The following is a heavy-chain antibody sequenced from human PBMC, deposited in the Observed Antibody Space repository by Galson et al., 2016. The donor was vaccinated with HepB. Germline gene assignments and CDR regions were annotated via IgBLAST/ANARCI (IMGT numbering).Heavy chain of an antibody. Sequence: SLRLSCAASGFTFSTYNMNWLRQAPGKGLEWVSSISHNIYYADSVRGRFTISRDNAKNSLFLQMNSLRVEDTALYYCARYNCINARCDTGWFDSWGQGTLVTVSA. D-gene: IGHD1-20*01. CDR2: ISHNI. J-gene: IGHJ5*01. V-gene: IGHV3-21*01. CDR1: GFTFSTYN. CDR3: ARYNCINARCDTGWFDS.